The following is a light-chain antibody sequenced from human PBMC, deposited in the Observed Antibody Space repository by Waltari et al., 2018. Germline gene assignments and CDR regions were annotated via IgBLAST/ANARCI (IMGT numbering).Light chain of an antibody. CDR3: QQYNNWPPS. V-gene: IGKV3-15*01. J-gene: IGKJ4*01. Sequence: EIVMTQSPATLSVSPGERVTLSCRASQSVSSNLAWYQQKAGQAPRLLIYGASTRATGIPARFSGSGSGTEFTLTISSLQSEDFAVYYCQQYNNWPPSFGGGTKVEIK. CDR2: GAS. CDR1: QSVSSN.